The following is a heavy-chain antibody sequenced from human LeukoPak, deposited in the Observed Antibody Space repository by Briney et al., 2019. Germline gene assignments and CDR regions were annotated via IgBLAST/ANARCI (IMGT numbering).Heavy chain of an antibody. Sequence: GASVKVSCKASGYTFTSYGISWVRQAPGQGLEWMGWISAYNGNTIYAQKLQGRVTMTTDTSTSTAYMELRSLRSDDTAVYYCARSLAPRGLYNWFDPWGQGTLVTVSS. CDR1: GYTFTSYG. CDR3: ARSLAPRGLYNWFDP. D-gene: IGHD1-1*01. J-gene: IGHJ5*02. CDR2: ISAYNGNT. V-gene: IGHV1-18*01.